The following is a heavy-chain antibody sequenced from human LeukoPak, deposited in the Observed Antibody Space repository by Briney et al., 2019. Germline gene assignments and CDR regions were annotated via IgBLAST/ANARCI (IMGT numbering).Heavy chain of an antibody. CDR2: IYSGGST. J-gene: IGHJ4*02. D-gene: IGHD3-10*02. CDR3: ARGRGNYYVSFDY. CDR1: GFTVSSSY. V-gene: IGHV3-66*01. Sequence: GGFLRLSCAASGFTVSSSYMSWVRQAPGKGLEWVSVIYSGGSTYYADSVKGRFTISRDNSKNTLYLQMNSLRAKDTAVYYCARGRGNYYVSFDYWGQGTLVTVSS.